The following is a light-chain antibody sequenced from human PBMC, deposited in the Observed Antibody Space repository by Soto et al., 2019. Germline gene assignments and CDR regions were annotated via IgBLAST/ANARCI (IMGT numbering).Light chain of an antibody. CDR3: QHYNTYPWP. Sequence: DIQRSQSPSSLSASVRDRVTITCRASQSISSYLNWYQQKPGKAPNLLIHKASHLESGVPSRFSGSGSGTEFTLTISSLQPGDFATYYCQHYNTYPWPVGQ. J-gene: IGKJ1*01. CDR1: QSISSY. CDR2: KAS. V-gene: IGKV1-5*03.